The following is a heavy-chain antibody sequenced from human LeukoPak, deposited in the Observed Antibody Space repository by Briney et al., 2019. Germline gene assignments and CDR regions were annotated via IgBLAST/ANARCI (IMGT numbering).Heavy chain of an antibody. CDR3: TADLRRTYRDSSDYLLSDS. V-gene: IGHV3-15*01. J-gene: IGHJ4*02. CDR2: IKSIIDGGTT. D-gene: IGHD3-22*01. CDR1: GFTFRSVW. Sequence: GGALRLSCAAYGFTFRSVWMIWVGPAPGLRMEWVGRIKSIIDGGTTDYAAPVKGRFTISRDDSKDTLYLQMNSLKTEDTAVYYCTADLRRTYRDSSDYLLSDSWGQGTLVTVSS.